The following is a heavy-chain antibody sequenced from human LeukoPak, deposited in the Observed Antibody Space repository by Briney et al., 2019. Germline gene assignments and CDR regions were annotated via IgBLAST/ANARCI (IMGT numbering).Heavy chain of an antibody. CDR1: GFTFTTYW. V-gene: IGHV3-7*03. Sequence: GGSLRLSCATSGFTFTTYWMSWVRQAPGKGLEWVANIKQDGSEKYYVGSVKGRFTISRDNAKSSLYLQMNSLRAEDTAVYYCARHWGADNDAFDIWGQGTMVTVSS. CDR2: IKQDGSEK. J-gene: IGHJ3*02. CDR3: ARHWGADNDAFDI. D-gene: IGHD1-26*01.